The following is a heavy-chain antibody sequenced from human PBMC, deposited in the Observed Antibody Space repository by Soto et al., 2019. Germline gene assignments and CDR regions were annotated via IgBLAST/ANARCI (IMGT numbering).Heavy chain of an antibody. Sequence: QVQLVQSGAEVKKPGASVKLSCKASGGTFSSYAISWVRQAPGQGLEWMGGIIPISGTANYAQKFQGGVTITADESTSKAYRKLSSLRSEDTAVYYCARSQGSSTSLEIYYYYYYGMDVWGQGTTVTISS. V-gene: IGHV1-69*01. D-gene: IGHD2-2*01. CDR3: ARSQGSSTSLEIYYYYYYGMDV. CDR2: IIPISGTA. CDR1: GGTFSSYA. J-gene: IGHJ6*02.